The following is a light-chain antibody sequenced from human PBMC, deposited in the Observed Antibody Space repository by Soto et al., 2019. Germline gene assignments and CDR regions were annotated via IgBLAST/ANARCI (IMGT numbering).Light chain of an antibody. CDR1: QSVSSN. Sequence: EIVITQSPSTLSVSHGERATLSCRASQSVSSNLAWYQQKPGQAPRLLIYGASTRATGIPARFSGSGSGTEFTLTISSLQSEDFAVYYCQQYNNWPFTFGPGTKVDIK. J-gene: IGKJ3*01. CDR2: GAS. CDR3: QQYNNWPFT. V-gene: IGKV3-15*01.